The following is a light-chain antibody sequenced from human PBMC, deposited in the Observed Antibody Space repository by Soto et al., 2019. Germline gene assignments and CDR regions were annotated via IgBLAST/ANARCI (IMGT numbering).Light chain of an antibody. CDR1: QSISSW. Sequence: DIQMTQSPSTLSASVGDRVTITCRASQSISSWLAWDQQKSGKAPKLLIYKASSLESGVPSRFSGSGSGTELTLTISSLQPDAFATYSCHQYNSYYTFGQGTKLEIK. CDR2: KAS. V-gene: IGKV1-5*03. J-gene: IGKJ2*01. CDR3: HQYNSYYT.